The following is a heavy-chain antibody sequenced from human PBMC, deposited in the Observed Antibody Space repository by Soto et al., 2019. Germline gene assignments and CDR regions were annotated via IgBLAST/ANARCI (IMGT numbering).Heavy chain of an antibody. CDR1: GGSISSSNW. CDR2: IYHSGST. V-gene: IGHV4-4*02. CDR3: ASGRYLAPTSRYYDDGMDV. J-gene: IGHJ6*02. D-gene: IGHD3-16*02. Sequence: QVQLQESGPGLVKPSGTLSLTCAVSGGSISSSNWWSWVRQPPGKGLEWIGEIYHSGSTNYNPSLKRRGTISVDKAKTHFPLKLSPVTAAGTAVYYCASGRYLAPTSRYYDDGMDVWGQGTTVTVSS.